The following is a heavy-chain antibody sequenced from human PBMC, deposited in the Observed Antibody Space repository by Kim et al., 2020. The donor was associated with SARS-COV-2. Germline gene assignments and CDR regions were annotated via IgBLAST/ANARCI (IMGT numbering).Heavy chain of an antibody. Sequence: GGSLRLSCVASGFSLSHHYMSWVRQAPGKGLEWVAIIRGDGSGEQYVDSVKGRFTVSRDNAKNSLYLQMNSLRADDTAVYFCARYGSCGYYCYFESWGQG. CDR2: IRGDGSGE. CDR3: ARYGSCGYYCYFES. J-gene: IGHJ4*02. V-gene: IGHV3-7*03. D-gene: IGHD3-22*01. CDR1: GFSLSHHY.